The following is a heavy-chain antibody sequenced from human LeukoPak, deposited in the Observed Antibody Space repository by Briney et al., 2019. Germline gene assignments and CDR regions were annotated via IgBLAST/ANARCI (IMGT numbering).Heavy chain of an antibody. D-gene: IGHD3-10*01. CDR1: GGTFSSYA. CDR2: IIPIFGTT. CDR3: ARDYYGSGTYYKPLDY. V-gene: IGHV1-69*13. Sequence: SVKVSCKASGGTFSSYAISWVRQAPGQGLEWMGGIIPIFGTTNYAQKFQGRVTITADESTSTAYMELSSLRSEDTAVYYCARDYYGSGTYYKPLDYWGQGTLVTVSS. J-gene: IGHJ4*02.